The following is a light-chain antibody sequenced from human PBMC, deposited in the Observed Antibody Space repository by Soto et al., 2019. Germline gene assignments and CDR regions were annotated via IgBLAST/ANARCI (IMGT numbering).Light chain of an antibody. CDR2: SNN. CDR1: SSNIGSNT. V-gene: IGLV1-44*01. CDR3: AAWDDSLNGHV. J-gene: IGLJ2*01. Sequence: QSVLTQPPSASGTPGQRVTISCSGSSSNIGSNTVNWYQQLLGTAPKLLIYSNNQRPSGVPDRFSGSKSGTSASLAISGLQSEDEADYYCAAWDDSLNGHVFGGGTKLTVL.